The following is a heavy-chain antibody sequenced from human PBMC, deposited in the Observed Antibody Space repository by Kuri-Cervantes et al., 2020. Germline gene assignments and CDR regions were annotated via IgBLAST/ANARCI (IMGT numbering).Heavy chain of an antibody. CDR3: VRDRGSGWYGLDY. CDR1: GGPINSYY. J-gene: IGHJ4*02. V-gene: IGHV4-59*01. Sequence: SETLSLTCTVSGGPINSYYWNWIRQPPGKGLEWIGYISYSGSTTYNPSLKSRVTISVDTSKNQFSLKLSSVTAADTAVYYCVRDRGSGWYGLDYWGQGTLVTVSS. D-gene: IGHD6-19*01. CDR2: ISYSGST.